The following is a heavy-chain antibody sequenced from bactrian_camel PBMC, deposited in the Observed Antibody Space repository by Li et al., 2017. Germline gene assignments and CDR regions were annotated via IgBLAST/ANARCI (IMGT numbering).Heavy chain of an antibody. Sequence: VQLVESGGGLVQPGGSLRLSCAASGFTFSTYPMTWVRQAPGKGLEWVSYINSGGGSTFYAEHVKGRFTISRDNAKNTLYLQLNSTKTEDTAMYYCVNGASDVGYNYWGQGTQVTVS. CDR3: VNGASDVGYNY. V-gene: IGHV3S40*01. D-gene: IGHD5*01. CDR2: INSGGGST. CDR1: GFTFSTYP. J-gene: IGHJ4*01.